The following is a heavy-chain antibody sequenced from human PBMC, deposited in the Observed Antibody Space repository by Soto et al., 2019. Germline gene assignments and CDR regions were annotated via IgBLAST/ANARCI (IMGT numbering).Heavy chain of an antibody. CDR3: AREDESSGHAGTFQ. Sequence: GGSLRLSCAASGFIFSGYVMHWVRLVPGKGLEWVAGVSSDGNSKHYPDSVKGRFTISRDNSKNTLFLEMDSLSVEDTAVYYCAREDESSGHAGTFQ. J-gene: IGHJ1*01. CDR2: VSSDGNSK. V-gene: IGHV3-30*03. CDR1: GFIFSGYV. D-gene: IGHD3-22*01.